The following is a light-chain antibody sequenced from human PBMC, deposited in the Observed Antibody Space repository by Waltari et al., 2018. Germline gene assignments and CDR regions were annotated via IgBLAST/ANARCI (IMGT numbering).Light chain of an antibody. CDR1: SRDVGGYNY. V-gene: IGLV2-8*01. CDR3: TSYAGNSNTYV. CDR2: EVN. Sequence: QSALTQPPSASGSPGQSVPISCTGTSRDVGGYNYGPRYPQHPGKAPKLMIYEVNKRPSGVPDRFSGSKSGNTASLTVSGLQPEDDADYYCTSYAGNSNTYVFGTGTKVTVL. J-gene: IGLJ1*01.